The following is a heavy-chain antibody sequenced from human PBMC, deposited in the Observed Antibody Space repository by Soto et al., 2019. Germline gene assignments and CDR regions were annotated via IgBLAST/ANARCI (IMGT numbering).Heavy chain of an antibody. CDR1: GGTFSSYA. V-gene: IGHV1-69*01. CDR2: IIPIFGTA. CDR3: ARKGDIVVVVAATPYYYYYGMDV. D-gene: IGHD2-15*01. Sequence: QVQLVQSGAEVKKPGSSVKVSCKASGGTFSSYAISWVRQAPGQGLEWMGGIIPIFGTANYAQKFQGRVTITADESTSTAYMELSSLRSEDTAVYYCARKGDIVVVVAATPYYYYYGMDVCGHGTTVPVS. J-gene: IGHJ6*02.